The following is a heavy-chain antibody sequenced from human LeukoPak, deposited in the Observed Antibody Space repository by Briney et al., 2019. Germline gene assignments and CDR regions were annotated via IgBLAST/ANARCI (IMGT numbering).Heavy chain of an antibody. CDR2: IKKDGSEK. CDR1: GFTFSSYW. Sequence: GGSLRLSCAASGFTFSSYWMGWVRQAPGKGLEWVANIKKDGSEKYYVDSVKGRFTISRDNAKNSLYLQMNSLRAEDTAVYYCARPGDGYNWGRFDYWGQGTLVTVSS. CDR3: ARPGDGYNWGRFDY. V-gene: IGHV3-7*04. J-gene: IGHJ4*02. D-gene: IGHD5-24*01.